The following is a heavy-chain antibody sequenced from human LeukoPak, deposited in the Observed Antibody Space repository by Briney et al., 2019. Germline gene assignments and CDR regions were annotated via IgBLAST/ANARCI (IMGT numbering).Heavy chain of an antibody. D-gene: IGHD2-15*01. CDR1: GGSFSGYY. V-gene: IGHV4-34*01. CDR3: ARNIVVVVAATDAFDI. Sequence: SETLSLTCAVYGGSFSGYYWSWIRQPPGKGLEWIGEINHSGNTNYNPSLKSRVTISVDTSKNQFSLKLSSVTAADTAVYYCARNIVVVVAATDAFDIWGQGTMVTVSS. CDR2: INHSGNT. J-gene: IGHJ3*02.